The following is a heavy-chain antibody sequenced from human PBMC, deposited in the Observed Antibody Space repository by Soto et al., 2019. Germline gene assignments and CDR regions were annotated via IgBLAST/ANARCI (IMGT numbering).Heavy chain of an antibody. Sequence: PGTLSLTCTVSGGSISSYYWSWIRQPPGKGLEWIGYIYYSGSTNYNPSLKSRVTISVDTSKNQFSLKLSSVTAADTAVYYCARRSSSGAVFDYWGQGTLVTVSS. V-gene: IGHV4-59*08. D-gene: IGHD3-10*01. CDR1: GGSISSYY. CDR2: IYYSGST. J-gene: IGHJ4*02. CDR3: ARRSSSGAVFDY.